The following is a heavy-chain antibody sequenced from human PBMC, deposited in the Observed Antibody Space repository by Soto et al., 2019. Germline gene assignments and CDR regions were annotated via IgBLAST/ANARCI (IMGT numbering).Heavy chain of an antibody. J-gene: IGHJ3*02. V-gene: IGHV3-33*08. CDR3: ARDLAYGRDAFDI. Sequence: GGSLRLSCAASGFTFSSYAMHWVRQAPGKGLEWVAVISYDGSNKYYADSVKGRFTISRDNSKNTLYLQMNSLRAEDTAVYYCARDLAYGRDAFDIWGQGTTVTVSS. CDR1: GFTFSSYA. CDR2: ISYDGSNK. D-gene: IGHD4-17*01.